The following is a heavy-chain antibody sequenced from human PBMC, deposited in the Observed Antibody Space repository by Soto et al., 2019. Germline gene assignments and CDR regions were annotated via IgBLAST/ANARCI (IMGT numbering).Heavy chain of an antibody. CDR3: TRRRSARPGFDTFDL. J-gene: IGHJ3*01. CDR1: GFTFEDYS. D-gene: IGHD3-10*01. CDR2: ISGNSGSS. V-gene: IGHV3-9*01. Sequence: LRLSCVASGFTFEDYSLHWVRQVPGKGLEWVAGISGNSGSSGYADSVRGRFTVSRDNAKNSLFLQMSSLSPEDTALYYCTRRRSARPGFDTFDLWRQGTMVPVSS.